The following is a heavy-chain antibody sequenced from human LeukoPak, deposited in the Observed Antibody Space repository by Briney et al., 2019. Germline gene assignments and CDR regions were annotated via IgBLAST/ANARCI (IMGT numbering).Heavy chain of an antibody. CDR2: ISYDGSNK. J-gene: IGHJ4*02. D-gene: IGHD5-18*01. CDR3: ARENVDTAFDY. Sequence: NPGGSLRLSCAASGFTFSSYAMHWVRQAPGKGLEWVAVISYDGSNKYYADSVKGRFTISRDSSKNTLYLQMNSLRAEDTAVYYCARENVDTAFDYWGQGTLVTVSS. V-gene: IGHV3-30-3*01. CDR1: GFTFSSYA.